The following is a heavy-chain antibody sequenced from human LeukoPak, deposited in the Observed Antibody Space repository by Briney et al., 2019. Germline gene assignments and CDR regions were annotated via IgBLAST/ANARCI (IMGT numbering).Heavy chain of an antibody. D-gene: IGHD4-17*01. Sequence: SETLSLTCTVSGGSISSYWWSWIRQPPGKGLEYIGYIFYSGSTNYNPSLKSRVTISVDTSKIHFSLRLSSVTAADTAVYYCARDAYGDSRFAHWGQGTLVTVSS. CDR3: ARDAYGDSRFAH. CDR1: GGSISSYW. CDR2: IFYSGST. J-gene: IGHJ4*02. V-gene: IGHV4-59*01.